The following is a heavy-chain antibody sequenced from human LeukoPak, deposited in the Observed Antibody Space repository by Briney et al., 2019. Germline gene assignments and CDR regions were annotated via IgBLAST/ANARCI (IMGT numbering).Heavy chain of an antibody. D-gene: IGHD6-13*01. J-gene: IGHJ4*02. CDR3: ARRIAAAGVGIVY. CDR1: VHTFTSYD. Sequence: ASVKVSCKASVHTFTSYDINWVRQATGQGLEWMGWMNPDSGNTGYAQKFQGRVTMTRNPSISTAYMELSSLTSEDTAVYYCARRIAAAGVGIVYWGQGTLVTVSS. V-gene: IGHV1-8*01. CDR2: MNPDSGNT.